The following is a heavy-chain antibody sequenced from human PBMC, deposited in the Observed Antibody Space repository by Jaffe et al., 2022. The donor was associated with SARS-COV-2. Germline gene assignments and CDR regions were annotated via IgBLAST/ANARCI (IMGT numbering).Heavy chain of an antibody. V-gene: IGHV3-13*01. D-gene: IGHD3-22*01. CDR1: GFTFSSYD. J-gene: IGHJ3*02. CDR2: IGTAGDT. Sequence: EVQLVESGGGLVQPGGSLRLSCAASGFTFSSYDMHWVRQATGKGLEWVSAIGTAGDTYYPGSVKGRFTISRENAKNSLYLQMNSLRAGDTAVYYCARSGSDSSGYYADAFDIWGQGTMVTVSS. CDR3: ARSGSDSSGYYADAFDI.